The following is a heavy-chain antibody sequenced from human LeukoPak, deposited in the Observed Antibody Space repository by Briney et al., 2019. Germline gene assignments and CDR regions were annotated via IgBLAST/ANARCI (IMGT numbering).Heavy chain of an antibody. CDR1: GYTFTSYW. V-gene: IGHV5-51*01. CDR3: ARRVYSSYYFDY. CDR2: IYPDDSDT. J-gene: IGHJ4*02. Sequence: GESLQISCKGSGYTFTSYWIAWVRQMPGKGLEWMGIIYPDDSDTRYSPSFQGQVTISADKSISTAYLQWNSLKASDTAMYYCARRVYSSYYFDYWGQGTLVTVSS. D-gene: IGHD5-12*01.